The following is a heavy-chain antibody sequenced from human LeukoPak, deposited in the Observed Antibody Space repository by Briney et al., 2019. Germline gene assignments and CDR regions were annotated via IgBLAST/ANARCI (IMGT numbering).Heavy chain of an antibody. CDR3: ARKKTGYSSGWSGDLDY. CDR1: GFTFSSYA. J-gene: IGHJ4*02. Sequence: GGSLRLSCAASGFTFSSYAIHWVRQAPGKGLEWVAVISYDGSKKYYAASGKGRFTISRDDSKNSLYLQMNSLRSEDTAVYYCARKKTGYSSGWSGDLDYWGQGTLVTVSS. CDR2: ISYDGSKK. V-gene: IGHV3-30*04. D-gene: IGHD6-19*01.